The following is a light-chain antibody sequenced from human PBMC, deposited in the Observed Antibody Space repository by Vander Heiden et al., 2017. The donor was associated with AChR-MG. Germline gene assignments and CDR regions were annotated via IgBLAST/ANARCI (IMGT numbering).Light chain of an antibody. Sequence: QSVLTQPPSVSGAPGQRVTIPCPGRSSNIGAGYDVHWYQQLPGTAPKLLSYGNSNRPSGVPDRFSGSKSGTSASLAITGLQAEDEADYYCQSYDSSLSGVVFGGGTKLTVL. CDR1: SSNIGAGYD. J-gene: IGLJ2*01. CDR3: QSYDSSLSGVV. V-gene: IGLV1-40*01. CDR2: GNS.